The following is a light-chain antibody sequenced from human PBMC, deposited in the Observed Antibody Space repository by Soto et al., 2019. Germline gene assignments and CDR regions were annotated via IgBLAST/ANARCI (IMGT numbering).Light chain of an antibody. CDR2: GAS. CDR3: QQYGSSSWT. J-gene: IGKJ1*01. Sequence: EIVLTQSPGTLSLSPGERATLSCRASQSVSSSYLAWYQQRPGQAPRLLIYGASTGATGIPDRFSGSGSVTDFTLTISRLEPEDFAVYYCQQYGSSSWTFGQGTKVEIK. V-gene: IGKV3-20*01. CDR1: QSVSSSY.